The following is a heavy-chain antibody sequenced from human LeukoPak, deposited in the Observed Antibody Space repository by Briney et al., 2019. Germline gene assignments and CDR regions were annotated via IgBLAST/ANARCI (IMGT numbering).Heavy chain of an antibody. CDR1: GYTFTSYG. D-gene: IGHD1-26*01. CDR3: AIESPMGGSCVS. CDR2: ISAYNGNT. J-gene: IGHJ4*02. Sequence: ASVKVSCKASGYTFTSYGISWVRQAPGQGLEWMGWISAYNGNTNYAQKLQGRVTMTTDTSTSTAYMELRSLRSDDTAVYNCAIESPMGGSCVSWGQGTLVTVSS. V-gene: IGHV1-18*01.